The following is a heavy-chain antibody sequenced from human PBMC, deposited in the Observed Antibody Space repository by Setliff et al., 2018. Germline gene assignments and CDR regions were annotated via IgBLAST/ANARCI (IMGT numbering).Heavy chain of an antibody. J-gene: IGHJ3*02. V-gene: IGHV4-39*07. CDR1: GGSISSRSYY. CDR3: ARVYGENDLPDI. CDR2: IYHSGSS. Sequence: SETLSLTCTVSGGSISSRSYYWGWIRQPPGKGLEWIGSIYHSGSSYYNPSLRSRVTVSVYTSKNQFSLKLTSVTAADTAMYYCARVYGENDLPDIWGQGTMVTVSS. D-gene: IGHD4-17*01.